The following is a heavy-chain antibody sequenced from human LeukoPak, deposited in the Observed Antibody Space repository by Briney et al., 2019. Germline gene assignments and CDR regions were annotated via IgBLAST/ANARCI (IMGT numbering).Heavy chain of an antibody. Sequence: GGSLRLSCAASGFTFSSYAMSWVRQAPGKGLEWFSAISGSGGSTYYADSVKGRFTISRDNSKNTLYLQMNSLRAEDTAVYYCAKDRTYYDSSGYDDYWGQGTLVTVSS. CDR1: GFTFSSYA. V-gene: IGHV3-23*01. CDR3: AKDRTYYDSSGYDDY. D-gene: IGHD3-22*01. J-gene: IGHJ4*02. CDR2: ISGSGGST.